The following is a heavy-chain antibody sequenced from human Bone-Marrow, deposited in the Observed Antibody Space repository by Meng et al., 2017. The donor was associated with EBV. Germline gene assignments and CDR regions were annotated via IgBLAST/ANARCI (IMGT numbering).Heavy chain of an antibody. D-gene: IGHD6-19*01. V-gene: IGHV4-39*01. Sequence: RQSGPRQVNASETLSLPCTVSGDSISSFYYWGWIRQPPGRGLEWIGSVHYTGSTYYSPSLKSRVTVSVDTSKNQFSLRLTSVSAADTAVYYCARPFPSWQSPRLDPFGAWGQGTLVTVSS. J-gene: IGHJ5*02. CDR2: VHYTGST. CDR1: GDSISSFYY. CDR3: ARPFPSWQSPRLDPFGA.